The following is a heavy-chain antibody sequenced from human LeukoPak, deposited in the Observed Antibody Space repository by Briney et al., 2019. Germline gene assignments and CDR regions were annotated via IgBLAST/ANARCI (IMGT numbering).Heavy chain of an antibody. J-gene: IGHJ4*02. CDR1: GGSISSYY. Sequence: SETLSLTCTVSGGSISSYYWSWIRQPPGKGLEWIGEINHSGSTNYNPSLKSRVTISVDTSKNQFSLKLSSVTAADTAVYYCARAGGSGYFDYWGQGTLVTVSS. CDR2: INHSGST. CDR3: ARAGGSGYFDY. D-gene: IGHD3-10*01. V-gene: IGHV4-34*01.